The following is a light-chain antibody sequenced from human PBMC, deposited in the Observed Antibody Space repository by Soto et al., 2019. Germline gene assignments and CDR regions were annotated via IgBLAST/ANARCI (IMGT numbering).Light chain of an antibody. J-gene: IGKJ4*01. Sequence: DIKMTQSPSTLSASEGDRVTITCRASRSITTWLAWYQQKPGRAPTLLVYKASTLATGVPSRFSASGSGTEFTLTISSLQADDFAVYYCQRYNNWPLTFGGGTKV. V-gene: IGKV1-5*03. CDR3: QRYNNWPLT. CDR1: RSITTW. CDR2: KAS.